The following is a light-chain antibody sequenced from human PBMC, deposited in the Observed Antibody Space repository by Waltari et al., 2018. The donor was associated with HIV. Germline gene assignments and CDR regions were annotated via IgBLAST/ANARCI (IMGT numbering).Light chain of an antibody. CDR3: QQYYSSPLT. J-gene: IGKJ4*01. CDR1: RSVLFSSNHKNY. V-gene: IGKV4-1*01. Sequence: DIVMTQSSDSLAVFLGERATINCKSSRSVLFSSNHKNYLAWYQQKPGQPPKLLFYWASTRESGVPDRFSGSGSGTDFTLTISSLQAEDVAVYYCQQYYSSPLTFGGGTKVEIK. CDR2: WAS.